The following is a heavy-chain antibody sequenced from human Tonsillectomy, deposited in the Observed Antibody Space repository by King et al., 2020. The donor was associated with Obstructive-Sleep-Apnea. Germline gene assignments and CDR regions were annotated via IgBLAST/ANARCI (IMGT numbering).Heavy chain of an antibody. J-gene: IGHJ6*02. D-gene: IGHD6-25*01. Sequence: VHLVESGGGVVQPGGSLRLSCAASGFTFGGYGMHWVRQAPGKGLEWVAFIQRDGSTENYADSLKGRFTISRDNSKSTLFLQLSSLRAEDTAVYYCAKDYSSGYSYYAMDVWGQGTTVTVSS. V-gene: IGHV3-30*02. CDR2: IQRDGSTE. CDR3: AKDYSSGYSYYAMDV. CDR1: GFTFGGYG.